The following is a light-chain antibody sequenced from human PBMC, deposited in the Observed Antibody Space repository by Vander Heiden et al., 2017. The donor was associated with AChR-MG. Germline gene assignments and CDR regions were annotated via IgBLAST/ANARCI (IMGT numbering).Light chain of an antibody. CDR2: GAS. CDR1: QSISTD. Sequence: EIVLTQSPATLSVSPGERATLSCRASQSISTDLAWYQHKPGQAPRLLIYGASTRASGIPARFSGSGSGTEFTLTISSLQSEDSAVYYCQRYDNGPPKVTFGGGTKVEIK. J-gene: IGKJ4*01. V-gene: IGKV3-15*01. CDR3: QRYDNGPPKVT.